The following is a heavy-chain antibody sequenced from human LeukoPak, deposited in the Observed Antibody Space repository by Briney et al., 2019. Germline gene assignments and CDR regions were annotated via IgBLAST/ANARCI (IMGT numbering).Heavy chain of an antibody. CDR3: AKDYGGQTGDFFDY. CDR2: ISGSSGST. CDR1: GFTFSSYA. D-gene: IGHD4-23*01. V-gene: IGHV3-23*01. J-gene: IGHJ4*02. Sequence: GGSLRLSCAASGFTFSSYAMSWVRQAPGKGLEWVSAISGSSGSTYYADSVKGRFTISRDNSKNTLYLQMTSLRADDTAVYHCAKDYGGQTGDFFDYWGQGILVTVSS.